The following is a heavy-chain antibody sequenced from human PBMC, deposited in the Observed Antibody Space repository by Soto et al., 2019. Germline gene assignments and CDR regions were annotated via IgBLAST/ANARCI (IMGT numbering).Heavy chain of an antibody. CDR2: ISSSGSTI. CDR1: GFTFSSYE. V-gene: IGHV3-48*03. J-gene: IGHJ4*02. Sequence: GGSLRLSCAASGFTFSSYEMNWVRQAPGKGLEWVSYISSSGSTIYYADSVKGRFTISRDNAKNSLYLQMNSLRAEDTAVYYCARDQMRYYFDYWGQGTLVTVS. CDR3: ARDQMRYYFDY.